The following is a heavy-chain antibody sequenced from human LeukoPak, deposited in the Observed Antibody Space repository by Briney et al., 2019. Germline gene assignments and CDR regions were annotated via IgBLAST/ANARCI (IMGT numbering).Heavy chain of an antibody. V-gene: IGHV5-51*01. CDR1: GYDFSTYW. D-gene: IGHD3-10*01. CDR2: IYPGDSDV. Sequence: GESLKISCKVSGYDFSTYWIAWVRQMPGKGLEWMGLIYPGDSDVKYSPSFQGQVTISVDKSINTAYLQWSSLKASDTAIYFCAREGYYYGSGSYFFDFWGQGTLVTVSS. J-gene: IGHJ4*02. CDR3: AREGYYYGSGSYFFDF.